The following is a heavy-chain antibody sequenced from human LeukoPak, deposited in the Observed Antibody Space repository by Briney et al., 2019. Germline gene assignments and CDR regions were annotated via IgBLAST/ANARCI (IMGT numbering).Heavy chain of an antibody. CDR3: ASVYSSSLYYYYYMDV. Sequence: GGSLRLSCAASGFTFSSYWMSWVRQAPGKGLEWVANIKQDGSEKYYVDSVKGRFTISRDNAKNSLYLQMNSLRAEDTAVYYCASVYSSSLYYYYYMDVWGKGTTVTVSS. CDR2: IKQDGSEK. CDR1: GFTFSSYW. D-gene: IGHD6-13*01. V-gene: IGHV3-7*01. J-gene: IGHJ6*03.